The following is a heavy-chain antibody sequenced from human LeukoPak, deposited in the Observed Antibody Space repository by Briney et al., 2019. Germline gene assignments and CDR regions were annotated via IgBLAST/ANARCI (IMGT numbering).Heavy chain of an antibody. D-gene: IGHD3-10*01. J-gene: IGHJ3*02. CDR1: GGSISSGDYY. CDR3: ARLWFGDDAFDI. CDR2: IYYSGST. V-gene: IGHV4-30-4*01. Sequence: SQTLSLTCTVSGGSISSGDYYWSWIRQPPGKGLEWIGYIYYSGSTYYNPSLKSRVTISVDTSKNQFSLKLSSVTAADTAVYYCARLWFGDDAFDIWGQGTMVTVSS.